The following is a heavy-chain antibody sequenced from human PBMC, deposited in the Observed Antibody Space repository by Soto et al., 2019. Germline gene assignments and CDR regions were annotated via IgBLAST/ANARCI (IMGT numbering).Heavy chain of an antibody. J-gene: IGHJ4*02. CDR2: ISGSGVST. V-gene: IGHV3-23*01. CDR3: ASHSSSGWYAHSDF. CDR1: GFSFSSYA. D-gene: IGHD6-19*01. Sequence: EVQVLESGGGLVQPGGSLRLSCAASGFSFSSYALSWFRQAPGKGLEWVSGISGSGVSTHYADSVKGRFVISRANPKNTLYLQMNTLRVEDTAVYYCASHSSSGWYAHSDFWGQGSLVTVSS.